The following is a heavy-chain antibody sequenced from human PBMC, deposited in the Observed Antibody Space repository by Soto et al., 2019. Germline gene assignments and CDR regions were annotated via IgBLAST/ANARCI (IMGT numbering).Heavy chain of an antibody. CDR3: ATTRTTYVYDFDS. CDR1: GHSLTDLS. V-gene: IGHV1-24*01. D-gene: IGHD3-16*01. CDR2: FDPEEGEI. Sequence: GASVKVSCKVAGHSLTDLSMHWVRQGHGRGLEWLGGFDPEEGEIIYAQNFQGRIRLTEDTSTDTAFMELNSLKSEDTAIYYCATTRTTYVYDFDSWGQGTLVTVSS. J-gene: IGHJ4*02.